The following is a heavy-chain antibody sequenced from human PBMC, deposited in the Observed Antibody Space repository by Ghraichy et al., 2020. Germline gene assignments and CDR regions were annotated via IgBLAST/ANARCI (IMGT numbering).Heavy chain of an antibody. J-gene: IGHJ4*02. Sequence: SETLSLTCTVSGVSISSYYWTWIRQSPAKGLEWIGYLYYSGSTNYNPSLRSRVTISVDTSKNRFSLRLNSVTTADTAVYYCANCGYSGYDCTYWGQGILVTVSS. CDR3: ANCGYSGYDCTY. D-gene: IGHD5-12*01. CDR1: GVSISSYY. CDR2: LYYSGST. V-gene: IGHV4-59*01.